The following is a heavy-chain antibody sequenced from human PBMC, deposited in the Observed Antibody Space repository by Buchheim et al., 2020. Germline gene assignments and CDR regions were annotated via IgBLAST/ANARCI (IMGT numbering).Heavy chain of an antibody. D-gene: IGHD3-3*01. J-gene: IGHJ6*03. CDR3: ARNNNDFWSGYYDV. Sequence: QVQLQESGPGLVKPSETLSLTCTVSGGSISSYYWSWIRQPPGKGLEWIGYIYYSGSTNYNPSLKSRVTISVDTSKHTFSLKLSSVTAADTAVYYCARNNNDFWSGYYDVWGKGTT. CDR2: IYYSGST. V-gene: IGHV4-59*01. CDR1: GGSISSYY.